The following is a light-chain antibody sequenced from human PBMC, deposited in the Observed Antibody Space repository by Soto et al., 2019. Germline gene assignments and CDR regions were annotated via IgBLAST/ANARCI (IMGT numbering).Light chain of an antibody. CDR2: GAS. CDR3: QQYDNWPHT. J-gene: IGKJ2*01. CDR1: QNLSRN. Sequence: EMGMTQSPATLSVSPGERATLSCRASQNLSRNLAWYQQQPGQAPRLLIYGASTRATGIPARFSGSGSGTDFTLTISSLQSEDFAVDYCQQYDNWPHTFGQGTKLEIK. V-gene: IGKV3-15*01.